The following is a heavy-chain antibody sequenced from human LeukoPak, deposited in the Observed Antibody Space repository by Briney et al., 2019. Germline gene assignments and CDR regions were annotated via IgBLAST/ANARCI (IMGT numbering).Heavy chain of an antibody. D-gene: IGHD6-13*01. CDR2: IIPILGIA. V-gene: IGHV1-69*04. J-gene: IGHJ4*02. CDR3: ASSGPIHSDSSSSGIYDY. CDR1: GGTFSSYA. Sequence: SVKVSCKASGGTFSSYAIGWVRQAPGQGLEWMGRIIPILGIANYAQKFQGRVTITADKSTSTAYMELSSLRSEDTAVYYCASSGPIHSDSSSSGIYDYWGQGTLVTVSS.